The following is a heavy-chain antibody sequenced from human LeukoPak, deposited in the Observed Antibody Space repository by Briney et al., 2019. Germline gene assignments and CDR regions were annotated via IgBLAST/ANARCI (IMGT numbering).Heavy chain of an antibody. CDR2: IYHSWNT. J-gene: IGHJ6*02. CDR1: GDSISSSNYF. D-gene: IGHD6-25*01. V-gene: IGHV4-39*01. Sequence: SETLSLTCTVSGDSISSSNYFWGWIRQPPGKGLEWVGNIYHSWNTFYNPSLKSRVTISADTSKNQFSLKLTFVTVAGTAVYYCARQLYSSATVWGQGTTVIVSS. CDR3: ARQLYSSATV.